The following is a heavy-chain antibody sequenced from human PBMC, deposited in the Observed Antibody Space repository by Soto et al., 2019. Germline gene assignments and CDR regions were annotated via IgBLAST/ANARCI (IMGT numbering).Heavy chain of an antibody. J-gene: IGHJ5*02. D-gene: IGHD3-22*01. CDR1: GGTFSSYA. V-gene: IGHV1-69*01. CDR3: ARCYYYDSSGYYTHPINGFDP. Sequence: QVQLVQSGAEVKKPGSSVKVSCKASGGTFSSYAISWVRQAPGQGLEWMGGIIPIFGTANYAQKFQGRVTITADESTSTAYMELSSLRSEDTAVYYCARCYYYDSSGYYTHPINGFDPWGQGTLVTVSS. CDR2: IIPIFGTA.